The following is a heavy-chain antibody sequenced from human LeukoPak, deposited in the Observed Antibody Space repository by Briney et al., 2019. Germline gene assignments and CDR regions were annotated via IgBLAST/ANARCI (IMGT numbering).Heavy chain of an antibody. CDR1: GITISSEG. J-gene: IGHJ4*02. CDR2: FSYDGSEI. CDR3: ATCPPSSWYYFDF. D-gene: IGHD6-13*01. Sequence: PGGSLRLSCAASGITISSEGMHWVRQAPGKGLEWLAVFSYDGSEIYYSDSAKGRFTISKEYSKNTLHLQMNSLRAEDTAVYYCATCPPSSWYYFDFWGQGPLVTVSS. V-gene: IGHV3-30*03.